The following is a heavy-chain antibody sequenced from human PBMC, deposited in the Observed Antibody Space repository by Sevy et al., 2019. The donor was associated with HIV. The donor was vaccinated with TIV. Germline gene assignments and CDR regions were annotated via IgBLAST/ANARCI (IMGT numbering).Heavy chain of an antibody. CDR1: GYTFTSYD. CDR2: MNVYNAKT. V-gene: IGHV1-8*01. CDR3: ARGGPARGDF. Sequence: ASVKVSCKASGYTFTSYDIHWVRQAAGQGLEWMGWMNVYNAKTNFAQKFQDRVTVTRDTSITTAYMELSSLRSGDTAVYYCARGGPARGDFWGQGTLVTVSS. D-gene: IGHD3-10*01. J-gene: IGHJ4*02.